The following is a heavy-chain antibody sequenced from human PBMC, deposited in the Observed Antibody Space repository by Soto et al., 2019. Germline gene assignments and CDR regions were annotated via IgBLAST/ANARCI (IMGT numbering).Heavy chain of an antibody. CDR1: GYTFTIYG. CDR2: ISAYNGNT. V-gene: IGHV1-18*01. J-gene: IGHJ4*02. Sequence: ASVKVSCKASGYTFTIYGIIWVRQAPGQGLEWMGWISAYNGNTNYAQKLQGRVTMTTDTSTSTAYMELRSPRSDDTAVYYCARTVATTNYFDYWGQGTLVTVSS. CDR3: ARTVATTNYFDY. D-gene: IGHD5-12*01.